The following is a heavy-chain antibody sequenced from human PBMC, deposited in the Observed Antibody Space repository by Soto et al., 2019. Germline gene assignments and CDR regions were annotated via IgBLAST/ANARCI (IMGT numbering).Heavy chain of an antibody. CDR1: GDSASSNGAA. D-gene: IGHD3-10*01. J-gene: IGHJ1*01. CDR3: AGGTPGFHSAFKF. V-gene: IGHV6-1*01. CDR2: TYYRSRWFS. Sequence: SQTRSLTWAISGDSASSNGAAWNWIRQSPSRVLEWLGRTYYRSRWFSDYAPSVKSRITVNPDTSKNQCSLKLNSVTPEDNAIYPCAGGTPGFHSAFKFWRQGTLVIVSS.